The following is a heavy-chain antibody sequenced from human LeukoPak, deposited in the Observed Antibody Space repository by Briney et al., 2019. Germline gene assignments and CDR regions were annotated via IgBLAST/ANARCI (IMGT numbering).Heavy chain of an antibody. V-gene: IGHV3-23*01. D-gene: IGHD4-17*01. CDR1: GFSFSSFA. CDR3: TKDPNGDYIGAFDP. J-gene: IGHJ5*02. CDR2: ITGGHYTT. Sequence: GGSLRLSCAASGFSFSSFAMTWVRQAPGKGLEWVSSITGGHYTTYNTDSVKGRFTITRDNAKNTLYLQMNSLRADDTAIYYCTKDPNGDYIGAFDPWGQGTLVTVSS.